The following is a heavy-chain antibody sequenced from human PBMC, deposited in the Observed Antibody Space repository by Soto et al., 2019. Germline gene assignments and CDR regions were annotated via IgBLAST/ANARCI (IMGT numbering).Heavy chain of an antibody. CDR1: GGTFSSYA. D-gene: IGHD3-3*01. V-gene: IGHV1-69*13. Sequence: SVKVSCKASGGTFSSYAISWVRQAPGQGLEWMGGIIPIFGTANYAQKFQGRVTITADESTSTAYMELSSLRSEDTAVYYCATRYDFWSGYYTHNYYYYGMDVWGQGTTVTVSS. J-gene: IGHJ6*02. CDR3: ATRYDFWSGYYTHNYYYYGMDV. CDR2: IIPIFGTA.